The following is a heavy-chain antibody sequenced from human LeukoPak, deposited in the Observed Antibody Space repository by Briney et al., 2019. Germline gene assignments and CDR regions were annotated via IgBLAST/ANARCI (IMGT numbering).Heavy chain of an antibody. Sequence: GGSLRLSCAASGLTGSHNYVSWVRQAPGKGLEWVSAVHTSGDTCYADSVKGRFTISRDTSKNTLYLQMNSLRAEDTAVYYCAREIVGTAGAFDIWGQGTMVTVSS. CDR3: AREIVGTAGAFDI. CDR1: GLTGSHNY. J-gene: IGHJ3*02. CDR2: VHTSGDT. D-gene: IGHD2-21*01. V-gene: IGHV3-53*01.